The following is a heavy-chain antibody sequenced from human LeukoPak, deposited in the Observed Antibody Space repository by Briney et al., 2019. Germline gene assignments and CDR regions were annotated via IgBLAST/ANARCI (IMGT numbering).Heavy chain of an antibody. J-gene: IGHJ4*02. D-gene: IGHD3-16*02. CDR3: ARDRYTSY. CDR1: GFTVGNYW. Sequence: GGCLRLSCAASGFTVGNYWMSWVRQAGGEGLGWVAYIKQDGSETYYVDSVKCRFTISRDNAKNSLYLQMNSLRAEDTALYFRARDRYTSYWGQGTLVTVSS. V-gene: IGHV3-7*01. CDR2: IKQDGSET.